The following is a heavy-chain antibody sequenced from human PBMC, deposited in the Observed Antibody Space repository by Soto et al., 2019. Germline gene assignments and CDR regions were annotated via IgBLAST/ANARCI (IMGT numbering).Heavy chain of an antibody. Sequence: ASVKVSCKASGYTFTIYYMHWVRQAPGQGLEWMGIINPSGGSTSYAQKFQGRVTMTRDTSTSTVYMELSSLRSEDTAVYYCARDMSYYYDTSPGPTNSYYYCGLDVWGQGTTVTVSS. CDR1: GYTFTIYY. CDR2: INPSGGST. CDR3: ARDMSYYYDTSPGPTNSYYYCGLDV. D-gene: IGHD3-22*01. J-gene: IGHJ6*02. V-gene: IGHV1-46*01.